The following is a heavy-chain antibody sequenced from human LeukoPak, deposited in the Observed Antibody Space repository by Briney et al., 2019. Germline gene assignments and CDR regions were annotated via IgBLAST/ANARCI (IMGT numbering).Heavy chain of an antibody. Sequence: PSETLSLTCTVSGSSTSSGSYDWSWIRQPPGKGLEWIGEINHSGSTNYSPSLKSRVTLSVDTSKNQFSLRLSSVTAADTAVYYCARRTFGGVIAYWGQGTLVTVSS. CDR2: INHSGST. J-gene: IGHJ4*02. V-gene: IGHV4-39*07. D-gene: IGHD3-16*02. CDR3: ARRTFGGVIAY. CDR1: GSSTSSGSYD.